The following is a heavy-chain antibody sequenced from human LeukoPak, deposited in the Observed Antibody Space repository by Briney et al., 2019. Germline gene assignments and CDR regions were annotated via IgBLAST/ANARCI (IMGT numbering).Heavy chain of an antibody. CDR1: GFSFNSYT. CDR3: VRDVSRRIGMDV. J-gene: IGHJ6*02. V-gene: IGHV3-21*01. Sequence: GGSLRLSCLASGFSFNSYTMNWVREAPGKGLEWVSTISPVSSYTWYAESVKGRFTISRDNPKNSLYLQMDSLRAEDTAVYYCVRDVSRRIGMDVWGQGTTVSISS. CDR2: ISPVSSYT. D-gene: IGHD2/OR15-2a*01.